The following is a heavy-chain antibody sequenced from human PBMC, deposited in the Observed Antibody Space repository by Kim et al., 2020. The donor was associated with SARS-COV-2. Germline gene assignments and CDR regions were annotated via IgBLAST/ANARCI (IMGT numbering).Heavy chain of an antibody. V-gene: IGHV1-69*13. CDR1: GGTFSSYA. D-gene: IGHD6-13*01. Sequence: SVKVSCKASGGTFSSYAISWVRQAPGQGLEWMGGIIPIFGTANYAQKFQGRVTITADESTSTAYMELSSLRSEDTAVYYCARGSWQQLVHNGQWLGEVGDYWGQGTLVTVSS. CDR2: IIPIFGTA. J-gene: IGHJ4*02. CDR3: ARGSWQQLVHNGQWLGEVGDY.